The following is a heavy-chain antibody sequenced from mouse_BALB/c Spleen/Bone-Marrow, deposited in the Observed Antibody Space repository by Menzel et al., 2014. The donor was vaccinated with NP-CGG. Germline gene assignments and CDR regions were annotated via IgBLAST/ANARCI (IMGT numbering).Heavy chain of an antibody. V-gene: IGHV2-9*02. Sequence: VKLMESGPGLVAPSQSLSITCTVSGFSLSSYGVHWVRQPPGKGLEWLGVIWAGGSTNYNSALMSRLSISKDNSKSXVFLKMNSLQTDDTAMYYCARGLQYYAMDYWGQGTSVTVSS. D-gene: IGHD2-4*01. CDR1: GFSLSSYG. CDR2: IWAGGST. CDR3: ARGLQYYAMDY. J-gene: IGHJ4*01.